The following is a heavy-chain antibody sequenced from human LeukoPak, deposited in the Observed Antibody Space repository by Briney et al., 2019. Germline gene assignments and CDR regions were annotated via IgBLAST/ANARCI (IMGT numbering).Heavy chain of an antibody. V-gene: IGHV1-18*01. CDR1: GYTFTSYG. CDR2: ISAYNGNT. CDR3: ARDSVVVPAAIYGMDV. J-gene: IGHJ6*02. Sequence: GASVKVSCKASGYTFTSYGISWVRQAPGQGLEWMGWISAYNGNTNYAQKLQGRVTMTTDTSTSTAYMELRNLRSDDTAVYYCARDSVVVPAAIYGMDVWGQGTTVTVSS. D-gene: IGHD2-2*02.